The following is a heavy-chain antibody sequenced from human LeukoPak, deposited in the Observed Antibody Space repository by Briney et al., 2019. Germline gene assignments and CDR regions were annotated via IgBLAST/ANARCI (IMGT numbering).Heavy chain of an antibody. J-gene: IGHJ6*03. CDR1: GFTFSSYG. V-gene: IGHV3-33*06. CDR3: AKDRNWNPGGYYYYMDV. Sequence: GRSLRLSCAASGFTFSSYGMHWVRQAPGKGLEWVAVIWYDGSNKYYADSVKGRFTISRDNPKNTLYLQMHSLRAEDTAVYYCAKDRNWNPGGYYYYMDVWGKRTTVTVSS. D-gene: IGHD1-20*01. CDR2: IWYDGSNK.